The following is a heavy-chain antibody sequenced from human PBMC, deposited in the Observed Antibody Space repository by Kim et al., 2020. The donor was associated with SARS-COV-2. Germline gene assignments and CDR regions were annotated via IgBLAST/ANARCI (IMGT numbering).Heavy chain of an antibody. J-gene: IGHJ4*02. D-gene: IGHD3-10*01. CDR1: GGSISSSSYY. Sequence: SETLSLICTVSGGSISSSSYYWGWIRQPPGKGLEWIGSIYYSGSTYYNPSLKSRVTISVDTSKNQFSLKLSSVTAADTAVYYCARSFLWFGELLPPSWVSFYFDYWGQGTLVTVSS. V-gene: IGHV4-39*01. CDR3: ARSFLWFGELLPPSWVSFYFDY. CDR2: IYYSGST.